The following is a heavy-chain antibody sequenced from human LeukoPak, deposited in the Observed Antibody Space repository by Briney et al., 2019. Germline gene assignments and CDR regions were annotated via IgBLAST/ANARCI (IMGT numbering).Heavy chain of an antibody. D-gene: IGHD1-26*01. CDR2: ISGSGVTT. CDR1: GFTFSTYW. Sequence: GGPLRLSCSASGFTFSTYWMSWVRQAPGKGLEWVSAISGSGVTTHYAGSVKGRFSISRDNSKNTLYLQMNSLRAEDTALYYCAKKVVVGATSPYSDFQDWGQGTLVTVSS. V-gene: IGHV3-23*01. CDR3: AKKVVVGATSPYSDFQD. J-gene: IGHJ1*01.